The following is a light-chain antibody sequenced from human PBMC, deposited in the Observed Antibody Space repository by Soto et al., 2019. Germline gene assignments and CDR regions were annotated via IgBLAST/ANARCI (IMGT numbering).Light chain of an antibody. Sequence: QSALTQPASVSGSPGQSITISCTGTSSDVGTYNYVSWYQQHPGKAPKLMIYEVINRPSGVSNRFSGSKSGNTASLTISGLQAEDEADYYCCSYAGSYTYVFGTGTKVTVL. J-gene: IGLJ1*01. CDR1: SSDVGTYNY. V-gene: IGLV2-14*01. CDR3: CSYAGSYTYV. CDR2: EVI.